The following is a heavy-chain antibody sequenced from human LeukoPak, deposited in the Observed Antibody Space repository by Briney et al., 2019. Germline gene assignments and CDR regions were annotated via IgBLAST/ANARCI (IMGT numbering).Heavy chain of an antibody. D-gene: IGHD3-9*01. V-gene: IGHV3-30*04. CDR1: GFPFSSYA. CDR3: ARDRDYDILTGYPYLIDY. Sequence: GSLRLSFAAPGFPFSSYAMPWVRQAPGKGREGVAVISNGGSNKYYADSVKGRFTTSRDNSKNTLYLQMNSLRAEDTAVYYCARDRDYDILTGYPYLIDYWGQGTLVTVSS. J-gene: IGHJ4*02. CDR2: ISNGGSNK.